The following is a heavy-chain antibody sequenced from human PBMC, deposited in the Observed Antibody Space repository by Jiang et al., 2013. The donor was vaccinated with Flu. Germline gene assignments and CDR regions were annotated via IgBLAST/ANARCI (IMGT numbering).Heavy chain of an antibody. Sequence: KASGYTFTSYAMHWVRQAPGQRLEWMGWINAGNGNTKYSQKFQGRVTITRDTSASTAYMELSSLRSEDTAVYYCARAKARESGSWFDPWGQGTLVTVSS. CDR1: GYTFTSYA. V-gene: IGHV1-3*01. D-gene: IGHD3-10*01. CDR2: INAGNGNT. CDR3: ARAKARESGSWFDP. J-gene: IGHJ5*02.